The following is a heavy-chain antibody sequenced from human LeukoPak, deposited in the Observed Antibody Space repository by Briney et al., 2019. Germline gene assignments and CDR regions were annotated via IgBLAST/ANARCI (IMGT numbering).Heavy chain of an antibody. V-gene: IGHV4-39*07. J-gene: IGHJ5*02. CDR2: IYTSGST. D-gene: IGHD3-10*01. CDR1: GGSISTNVYY. Sequence: SETLSLTCTVSGGSISTNVYYWGWIRQPPGKGLEWIGRIYTSGSTNYNPSLKSRVTISVDTSKNHFSLKLSSVTAADTAVYYCAREGLNMVRGVIPKEAWGWFDPWGQGTLVTVSS. CDR3: AREGLNMVRGVIPKEAWGWFDP.